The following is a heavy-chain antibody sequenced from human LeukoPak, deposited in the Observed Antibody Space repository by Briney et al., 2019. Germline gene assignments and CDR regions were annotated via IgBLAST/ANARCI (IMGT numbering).Heavy chain of an antibody. CDR3: ARESKSYDGSGFYHDS. V-gene: IGHV4-4*07. CDR1: GESISNYF. J-gene: IGHJ4*02. D-gene: IGHD3-22*01. CDR2: IYTSGSP. Sequence: SETLSLTCTVSGESISNYFWSWIRQPVGKGLEWIGRIYTSGSPDYNPSLKSRVTMSVDTSKNHFSLKLWSVTAADTAVYYCARESKSYDGSGFYHDSWGQGTLVTVSS.